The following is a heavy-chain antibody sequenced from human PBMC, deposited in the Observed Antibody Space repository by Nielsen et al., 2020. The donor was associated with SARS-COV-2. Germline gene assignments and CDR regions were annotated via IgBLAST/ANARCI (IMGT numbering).Heavy chain of an antibody. CDR2: KKQDGSEK. J-gene: IGHJ3*02. D-gene: IGHD2-15*01. V-gene: IGHV3-7*03. CDR1: GFTFSSYW. CDR3: RADSGTFDI. Sequence: GESLKISCAASGFTFSSYWMSWVRQAPGKGLEWVANKKQDGSEKYYVDSVKGRFTISRDNAKNSLYLQMNSLKAEDTAVYYCRADSGTFDIWGQGTMVTVSS.